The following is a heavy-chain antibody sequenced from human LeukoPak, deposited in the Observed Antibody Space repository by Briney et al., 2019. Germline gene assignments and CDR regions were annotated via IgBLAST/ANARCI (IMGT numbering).Heavy chain of an antibody. V-gene: IGHV2-5*02. J-gene: IGHJ4*02. Sequence: SGLTLVKPTQTLTLTCTFSGFSLSTSGVGVGWIRQPPEKALEWLALIYWDDDKRYSPSLKSRLTITKDTSKNQVVLTMTNMDPVDTATYYCAHRPIAVAVRAFDYWGQGTLVTVSS. D-gene: IGHD6-19*01. CDR3: AHRPIAVAVRAFDY. CDR1: GFSLSTSGVG. CDR2: IYWDDDK.